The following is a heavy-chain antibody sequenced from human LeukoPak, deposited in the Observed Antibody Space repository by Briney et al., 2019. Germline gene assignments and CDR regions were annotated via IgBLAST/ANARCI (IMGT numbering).Heavy chain of an antibody. V-gene: IGHV3-48*03. D-gene: IGHD4-17*01. Sequence: GGSLRLSCAASGFTFSTYEINWVRQAPGKGLEWLSHISTSGSSIHYADSVKGRFTISRDNAKNSLYLQMNSLRAEDTAVYYCARDATTELGTVYMDVWGKGTTVTISS. CDR1: GFTFSTYE. CDR2: ISTSGSSI. CDR3: ARDATTELGTVYMDV. J-gene: IGHJ6*03.